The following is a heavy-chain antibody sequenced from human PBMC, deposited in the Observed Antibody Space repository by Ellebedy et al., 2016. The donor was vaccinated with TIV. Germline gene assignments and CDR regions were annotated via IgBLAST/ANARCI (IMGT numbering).Heavy chain of an antibody. CDR3: ATSSRGWGYDAFDI. J-gene: IGHJ3*02. V-gene: IGHV3-53*01. D-gene: IGHD6-19*01. Sequence: GGSLRLSCAASGVSVSSSDMGWVRQAPGKGLEWDSVSYKSGNTHNAESVKGRFTTSRDNSKNTLDLQMNSLRADDTAVYYCATSSRGWGYDAFDIWGQGTMVTVSS. CDR1: GVSVSSSD. CDR2: SYKSGNT.